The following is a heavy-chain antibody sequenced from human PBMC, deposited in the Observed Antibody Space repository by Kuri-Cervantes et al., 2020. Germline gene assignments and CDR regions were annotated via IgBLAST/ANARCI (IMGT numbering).Heavy chain of an antibody. CDR3: ARERARFEIYTMDV. Sequence: GESPKISCAASGFTFSSSWMHWVCQAPEKGLEWVANIKQDGSEKYYVDSVKGRFTISRDNAKNSLYLQMNSLRAEDTAVYYCARERARFEIYTMDVWGQGTTVTVSS. CDR2: IKQDGSEK. D-gene: IGHD3-10*01. CDR1: GFTFSSSW. V-gene: IGHV3-7*01. J-gene: IGHJ6*02.